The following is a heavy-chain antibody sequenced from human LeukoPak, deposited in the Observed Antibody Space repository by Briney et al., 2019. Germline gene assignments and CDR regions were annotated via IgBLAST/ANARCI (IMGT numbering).Heavy chain of an antibody. Sequence: SETLSLTCSVSGDSMNGYYWSWIRQPPGKGLEWIGCIYYRGSTNYNPSLKSRVAISVDTSKNQFSLKLSSVTAADTAVYYCARGSGDYGDYGYFDYWGQGTLVTVSS. J-gene: IGHJ4*02. CDR2: IYYRGST. D-gene: IGHD4-17*01. CDR1: GDSMNGYY. CDR3: ARGSGDYGDYGYFDY. V-gene: IGHV4-59*01.